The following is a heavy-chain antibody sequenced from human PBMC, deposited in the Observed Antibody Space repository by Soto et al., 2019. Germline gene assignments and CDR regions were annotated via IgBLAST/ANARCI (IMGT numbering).Heavy chain of an antibody. D-gene: IGHD2-15*01. CDR1: GYTFTSYS. J-gene: IGHJ6*02. Sequence: ASVKVSCKASGYTFTSYSMHWVHQAPGQRLEWMGWINAGNGNTKYSQKFQGRVTITRDTSASTAYMELSSLRSEDTAVYYCARVGSRNYYYYGMDVWGQGTTVTVSS. V-gene: IGHV1-3*01. CDR2: INAGNGNT. CDR3: ARVGSRNYYYYGMDV.